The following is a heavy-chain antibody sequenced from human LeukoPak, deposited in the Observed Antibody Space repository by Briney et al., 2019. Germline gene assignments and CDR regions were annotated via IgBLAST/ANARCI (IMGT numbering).Heavy chain of an antibody. CDR1: GGSISSYY. CDR2: IYYSGST. J-gene: IGHJ4*02. CDR3: ARVTGYRIEDYFDY. D-gene: IGHD6-13*01. V-gene: IGHV4-59*01. Sequence: IPSETLSLTCTVSGGSISSYYWSWIRQPPGKGLEWIGYIYYSGSTNYNPSLKSRVTISVETSKNEFSPKLRSVTAADTAVYYCARVTGYRIEDYFDYWGQGTLVTVSS.